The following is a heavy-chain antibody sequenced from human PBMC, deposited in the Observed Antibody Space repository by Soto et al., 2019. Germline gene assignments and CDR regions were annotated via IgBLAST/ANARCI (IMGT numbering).Heavy chain of an antibody. CDR3: ARQWDYDAFEI. Sequence: QLQLQESGPGLVKPSETLSLTCTVSGGSIFSSSYYWGWIRQPPGKGLEWIGTFYYSGSTYYNPSLKSRVTISVDTSKNQFSLKLTSVTAADTAVYYCARQWDYDAFEIWGQGTLVTVSP. CDR2: FYYSGST. V-gene: IGHV4-39*01. J-gene: IGHJ3*02. CDR1: GGSIFSSSYY. D-gene: IGHD1-26*01.